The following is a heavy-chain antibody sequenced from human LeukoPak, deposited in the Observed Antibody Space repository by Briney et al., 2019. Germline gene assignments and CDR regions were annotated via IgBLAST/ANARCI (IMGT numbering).Heavy chain of an antibody. D-gene: IGHD6-6*01. J-gene: IGHJ4*02. CDR1: GGTFSSYA. CDR3: ARDRGGSSSLDY. V-gene: IGHV1-69*13. Sequence: EASVKVSCKASGGTFSSYAISWVRQAPGQGLEWMGGIIPIFGTANYAQKFQGRVTITADESTSTAYMELSSLRSEDTAVYYCARDRGGSSSLDYWGQGTLVTVSS. CDR2: IIPIFGTA.